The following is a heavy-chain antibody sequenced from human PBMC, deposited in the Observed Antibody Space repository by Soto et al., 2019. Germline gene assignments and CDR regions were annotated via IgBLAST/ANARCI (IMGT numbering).Heavy chain of an antibody. CDR2: FDPEDGET. J-gene: IGHJ4*02. V-gene: IGHV1-24*01. Sequence: GASVKVSCKVSGYTLTELSMHWVRQAPGKGLEWMGGFDPEDGETIYAQKLQGRVTMTRDTSISTAYMELNSLRAEDTAVYYCASADSGYSWGIFDYWGQGTLVTVSS. D-gene: IGHD3-22*01. CDR3: ASADSGYSWGIFDY. CDR1: GYTLTELS.